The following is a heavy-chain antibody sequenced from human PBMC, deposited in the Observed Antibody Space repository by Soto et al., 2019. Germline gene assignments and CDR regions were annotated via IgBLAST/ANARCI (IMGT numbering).Heavy chain of an antibody. CDR3: AKDRGSLYTSSSPLDF. CDR1: GFTFSSYA. J-gene: IGHJ4*02. CDR2: ISYDGSNK. V-gene: IGHV3-30-3*01. D-gene: IGHD6-6*01. Sequence: PGGSLRLSCAASGFTFSSYAMHWVRQAPGKGLEWVAVISYDGSNKYYADSVKGRFTISRDNSKNTLFLQMNSLRAEDTALYYCAKDRGSLYTSSSPLDFWGQGTLVTVSS.